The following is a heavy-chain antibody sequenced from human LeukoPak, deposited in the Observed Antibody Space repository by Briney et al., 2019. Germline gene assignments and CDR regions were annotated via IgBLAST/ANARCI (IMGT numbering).Heavy chain of an antibody. D-gene: IGHD2/OR15-2a*01. V-gene: IGHV4-34*01. CDR1: GGSFSGYY. Sequence: SETLSLTCAVYGGSFSGYYWSWIRQPPGKGLEWIGEINHSGSTNYNPSLKSRVTISVDTSKNQFSLKLSSVTAADTAWYYCAKDQGRYVTKYYFDYWGRGTLVTVSS. CDR3: AKDQGRYVTKYYFDY. J-gene: IGHJ4*02. CDR2: INHSGST.